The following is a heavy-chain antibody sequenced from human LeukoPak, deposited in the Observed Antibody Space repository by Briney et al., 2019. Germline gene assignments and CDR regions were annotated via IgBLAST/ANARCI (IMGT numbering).Heavy chain of an antibody. CDR1: GFYFIDYG. J-gene: IGHJ4*02. D-gene: IGHD3-16*01. CDR3: ARKWGDVFDY. V-gene: IGHV3-30*03. Sequence: GGSLRLSCAASGFYFIDYGMHWVRQAPGRGLEWVAVISDDGTLKFYGDSARGRFTISRDNSVNMVYLQLTSLRPDDTGVYYCARKWGDVFDYWGQGTLVTVSS. CDR2: ISDDGTLK.